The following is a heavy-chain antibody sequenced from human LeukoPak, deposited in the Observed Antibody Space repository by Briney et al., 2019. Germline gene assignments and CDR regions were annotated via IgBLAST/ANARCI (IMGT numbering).Heavy chain of an antibody. Sequence: ASVKVSCKASGYTFTGYYMHWVRQAPGQGLEWMGWINPNSGGTNYAQKFQGRVTMTRDTSISTAYMELSRLRSDDTAVYYCALFIRNYYDSSGYWPYFDYWGQGTLVTVSS. D-gene: IGHD3-22*01. J-gene: IGHJ4*02. V-gene: IGHV1-2*02. CDR2: INPNSGGT. CDR3: ALFIRNYYDSSGYWPYFDY. CDR1: GYTFTGYY.